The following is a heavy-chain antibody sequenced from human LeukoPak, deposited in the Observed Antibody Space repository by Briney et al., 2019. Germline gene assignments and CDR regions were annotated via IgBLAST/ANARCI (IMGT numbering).Heavy chain of an antibody. V-gene: IGHV3-30*10. D-gene: IGHD2-15*01. Sequence: PGGSLRLSCTTSGFPFVAYALHWVRQAPGKGLEWVAVISSDATNKYYMDSVKGRFTISRDNAKNSLYLQMNSLRAEDTALYYCAKDGPFYCSGGSCYPFGYGMDVWGQGTTVTVSS. CDR1: GFPFVAYA. CDR2: ISSDATNK. CDR3: AKDGPFYCSGGSCYPFGYGMDV. J-gene: IGHJ6*02.